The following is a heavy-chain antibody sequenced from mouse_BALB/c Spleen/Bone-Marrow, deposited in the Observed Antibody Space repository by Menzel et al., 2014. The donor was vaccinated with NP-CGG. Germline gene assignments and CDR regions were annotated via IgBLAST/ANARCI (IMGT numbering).Heavy chain of an antibody. V-gene: IGHV5-6-5*01. CDR2: ISSGAIT. CDR1: GFSFSYYA. J-gene: IGHJ2*01. CDR3: GRGDDDYDCDY. Sequence: DVMLVESGGGLVKPGASLKLSCAASGFSFSYYAMSWVRQTPEKRLEWVASISSGAITYYPDSVKGRFTISRDNARNILYLLMSSLRSGDTAMYYCGRGDDDYDCDYWGQGTTLTVSS. D-gene: IGHD2-4*01.